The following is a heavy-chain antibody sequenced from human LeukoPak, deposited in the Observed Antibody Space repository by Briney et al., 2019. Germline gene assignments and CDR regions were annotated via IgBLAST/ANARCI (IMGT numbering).Heavy chain of an antibody. CDR2: IYYSGTT. CDR3: ARGYYYGSGSYYGVLDY. Sequence: PSETLSLTCTVSGGSINRYFWSWIRQPPGKGLEWIGHIYYSGTTNYNPSLKSRVTISVDRSKNQFSLKVSSVTAADTAVYYCARGYYYGSGSYYGVLDYWGQGTLVTVSS. J-gene: IGHJ4*02. V-gene: IGHV4-59*12. D-gene: IGHD3-10*01. CDR1: GGSINRYF.